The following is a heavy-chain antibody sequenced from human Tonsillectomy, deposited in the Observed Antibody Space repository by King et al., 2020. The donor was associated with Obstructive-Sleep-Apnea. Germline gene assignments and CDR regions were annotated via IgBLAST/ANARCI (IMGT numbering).Heavy chain of an antibody. J-gene: IGHJ4*02. CDR1: GYSISSGYY. CDR3: AREAYDILTGYVYY. D-gene: IGHD3-9*01. Sequence: VQLQESGPGLVKPSETLSLTCTVSGYSISSGYYWGWIRQPPGKGLEWIGSIYHSGSTYYNPSLKSRVTISVDTSKNQFSLKLSSVTAADTAVYYCAREAYDILTGYVYYWGQGTLVTVSS. CDR2: IYHSGST. V-gene: IGHV4-38-2*02.